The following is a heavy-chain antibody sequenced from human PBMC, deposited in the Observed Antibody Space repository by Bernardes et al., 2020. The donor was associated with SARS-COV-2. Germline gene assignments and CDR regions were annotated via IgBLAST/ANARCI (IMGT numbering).Heavy chain of an antibody. Sequence: ASEKVSCKTSGYIFSDFGISWVRQDPGQGLEWMGWINPYKGNTDYPQKFQGRVTLTTDTSTSTAYMELRSLSSDDTAVYFCARDRKVRGITNNWFDPWGQGTLVTVTT. CDR1: GYIFSDFG. D-gene: IGHD3-10*01. CDR2: INPYKGNT. J-gene: IGHJ5*02. V-gene: IGHV1-18*01. CDR3: ARDRKVRGITNNWFDP.